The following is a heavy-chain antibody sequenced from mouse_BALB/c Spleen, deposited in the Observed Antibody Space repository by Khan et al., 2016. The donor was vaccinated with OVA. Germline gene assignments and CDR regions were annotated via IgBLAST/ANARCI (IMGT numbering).Heavy chain of an antibody. CDR3: ARHQFPLSMDS. J-gene: IGHJ4*01. V-gene: IGHV2-6-2*01. Sequence: QVQLKESGPDLVAPSQSLSITCTVSGFSLTSYAIHWVRQPPGKGLEWLVVIWSDGRTTYNSALKSRLSISKDNSKSQVFLKIDSLQTDDTAMYYCARHQFPLSMDSWGQGTSVNVSS. CDR2: IWSDGRT. CDR1: GFSLTSYA.